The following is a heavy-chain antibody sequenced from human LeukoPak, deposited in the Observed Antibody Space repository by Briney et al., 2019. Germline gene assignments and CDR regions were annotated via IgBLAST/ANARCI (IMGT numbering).Heavy chain of an antibody. D-gene: IGHD3-16*01. CDR1: GGSISSYH. CDR2: IYSSGGT. CDR3: ARDPSTFYFDY. Sequence: SETLSLTCTVSGGSISSYHWSWIRQPPGKGLEWIGYIYSSGGTDYNPSLKSRVTISVDTSKSQFSLKLSPVTAADTAICYCARDPSTFYFDYWGQGALVIVSS. V-gene: IGHV4-59*01. J-gene: IGHJ4*02.